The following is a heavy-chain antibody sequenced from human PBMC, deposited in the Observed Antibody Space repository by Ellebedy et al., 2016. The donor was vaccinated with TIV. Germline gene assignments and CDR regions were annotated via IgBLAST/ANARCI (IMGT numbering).Heavy chain of an antibody. D-gene: IGHD1-26*01. J-gene: IGHJ5*02. Sequence: SETLSLTCTVSGGSISSGDYYWSWIRQPPGTGLEWIGEINHSGSTNYNPSLKSRVTISVDTSKNQFSLKLSSVTAADTALYYCARMHSGSYNSWGQGTLVTVSS. CDR1: GGSISSGDYY. CDR2: INHSGST. CDR3: ARMHSGSYNS. V-gene: IGHV4-39*07.